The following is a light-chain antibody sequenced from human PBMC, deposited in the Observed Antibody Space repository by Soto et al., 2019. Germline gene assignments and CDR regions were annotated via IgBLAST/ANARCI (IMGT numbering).Light chain of an antibody. CDR3: QQRSNWPPKIT. Sequence: EIVMTQSPATLSVSPGERATLSCRASQSVSSNLAWYQQKPGQAPRLLIYGASTRATGIPARFGGSGSGTDFTLTISSLQPDDFAVYYCQQRSNWPPKITFGQGTRLEI. CDR1: QSVSSN. CDR2: GAS. V-gene: IGKV3-15*01. J-gene: IGKJ5*01.